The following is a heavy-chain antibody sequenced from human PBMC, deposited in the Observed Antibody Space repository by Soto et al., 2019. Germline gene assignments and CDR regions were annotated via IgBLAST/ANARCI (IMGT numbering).Heavy chain of an antibody. CDR2: IYYSGST. J-gene: IGHJ6*02. Sequence: PSETLSLTCTVPGGSISSSSYYWGWIRQPPGKGLEWIGSIYYSGSTYYNPSLKSRVTISVDTSKNQFSLKLSSVTAADTAVYYCARIGQDYRSGGSCYSYGMDAWGQGTTVT. CDR3: ARIGQDYRSGGSCYSYGMDA. V-gene: IGHV4-39*01. D-gene: IGHD2-15*01. CDR1: GGSISSSSYY.